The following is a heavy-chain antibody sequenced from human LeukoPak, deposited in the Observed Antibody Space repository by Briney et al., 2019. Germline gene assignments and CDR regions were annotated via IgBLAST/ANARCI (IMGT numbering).Heavy chain of an antibody. CDR3: ASENVDTALDY. Sequence: SETLSLTCTVSGGSISSGGYYWSWIRQHPGKGLEWIGYIYYSGSAYYNPSLKSRVTISVDTSKNQFSLKLSSVTAADTAVYYCASENVDTALDYWGQGTLVTVSS. J-gene: IGHJ4*02. CDR1: GGSISSGGYY. CDR2: IYYSGSA. D-gene: IGHD5-18*01. V-gene: IGHV4-31*03.